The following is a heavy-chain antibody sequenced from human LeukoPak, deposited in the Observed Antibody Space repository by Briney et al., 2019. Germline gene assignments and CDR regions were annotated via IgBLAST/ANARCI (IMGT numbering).Heavy chain of an antibody. J-gene: IGHJ4*02. V-gene: IGHV3-23*01. CDR3: AKDVYGDYGGPDY. D-gene: IGHD4-17*01. CDR1: GFPFSTYA. Sequence: PGGSLRLSCAASGFPFSTYAMSWVRQAPGKGLEWVSSIRASDGSTYYADSVNGRFAISRDNSKNTLYLQMNSLRAEDTAVYYCAKDVYGDYGGPDYWGQGTLVTVSS. CDR2: IRASDGST.